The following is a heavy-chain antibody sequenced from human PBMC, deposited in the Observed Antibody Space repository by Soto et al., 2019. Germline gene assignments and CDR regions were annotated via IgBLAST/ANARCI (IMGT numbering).Heavy chain of an antibody. CDR1: GFTFSSYS. D-gene: IGHD6-13*01. CDR2: ISSSSSYI. CDR3: ARALAAPFRFDY. V-gene: IGHV3-21*01. Sequence: GGSLRLSCAASGFTFSSYSMNWVRQAPGKGLEWVSSISSSSSYIYYADSVKGRFTISRDNAKNSLYLQMNSLRAEDTAVYYCARALAAPFRFDYWGQGARGTVYS. J-gene: IGHJ4*02.